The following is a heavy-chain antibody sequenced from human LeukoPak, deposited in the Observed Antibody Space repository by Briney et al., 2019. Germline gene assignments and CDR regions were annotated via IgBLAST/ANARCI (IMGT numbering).Heavy chain of an antibody. D-gene: IGHD1-1*01. J-gene: IGHJ4*02. V-gene: IGHV3-7*01. Sequence: GGSLGLSCAASGFTFSSYWMSWVRQAPGKGLEWVANIKQDGSEKYYVDSVKGRFTISRDNAKNSLYLQMNSLRAEDTAVYYCARDHGPRTTLPDYWGQGTLVTVSS. CDR3: ARDHGPRTTLPDY. CDR1: GFTFSSYW. CDR2: IKQDGSEK.